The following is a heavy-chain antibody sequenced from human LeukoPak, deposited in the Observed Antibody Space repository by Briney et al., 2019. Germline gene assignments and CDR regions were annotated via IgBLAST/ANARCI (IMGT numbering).Heavy chain of an antibody. CDR1: GFTVNYNY. V-gene: IGHV3-66*01. D-gene: IGHD1-26*01. J-gene: IGHJ5*02. CDR2: IYSGGST. CDR3: ARVKVGITYWFDP. Sequence: GGSLRHSCAASGFTVNYNYMSWVRQAPGKGLEWVSVIYSGGSTYYADSVKGRFTISRDDSKNTVYLQMNSLRVEDTAVYYCARVKVGITYWFDPWGQGTLVTVSS.